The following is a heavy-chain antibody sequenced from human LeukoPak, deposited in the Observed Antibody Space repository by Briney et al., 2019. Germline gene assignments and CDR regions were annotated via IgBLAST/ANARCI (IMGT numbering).Heavy chain of an antibody. CDR2: IGTVDDT. CDR3: ARGAETGFDY. Sequence: GGSLRLSCAASGFTFSSYDMHWVRQATGKGLEWVSSIGTVDDTYYVGSVKGRFPISRENAKNSLYLQMNSLRTGDTAVYYCARGAETGFDYWGQGILVTVSS. V-gene: IGHV3-13*01. J-gene: IGHJ4*02. CDR1: GFTFSSYD. D-gene: IGHD1-14*01.